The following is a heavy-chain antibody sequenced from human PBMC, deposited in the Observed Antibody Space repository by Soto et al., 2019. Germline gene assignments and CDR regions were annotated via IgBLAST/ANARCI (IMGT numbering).Heavy chain of an antibody. J-gene: IGHJ6*02. CDR1: GYSFTSYW. CDR2: IDPSDSYT. Sequence: GGSLEISCKGSGYSFTSYWISWVRQMPGKGLEWMGMIDPSDSYTNYSPSFQGHVTISADKSISTAYLQWSSLKASDTAMYYCARHRWEYYYDYGMEVWGQGTKVTVCS. D-gene: IGHD1-26*01. CDR3: ARHRWEYYYDYGMEV. V-gene: IGHV5-10-1*01.